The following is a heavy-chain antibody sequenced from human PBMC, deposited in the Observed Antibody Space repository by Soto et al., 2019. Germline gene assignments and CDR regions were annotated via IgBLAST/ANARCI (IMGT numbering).Heavy chain of an antibody. J-gene: IGHJ4*02. Sequence: QITLKESGPTLVKPTQTLTLTCTFSGFSLSTSGVGVGWIRQPPGKALEWLALIYWNDDKRYSPSLKSRLTITKDTPENQVVLRMTDMDPVDTATYFCARMESRGDLDYWGQGTLVTVSS. CDR1: GFSLSTSGVG. V-gene: IGHV2-5*01. CDR2: IYWNDDK. CDR3: ARMESRGDLDY. D-gene: IGHD3-10*01.